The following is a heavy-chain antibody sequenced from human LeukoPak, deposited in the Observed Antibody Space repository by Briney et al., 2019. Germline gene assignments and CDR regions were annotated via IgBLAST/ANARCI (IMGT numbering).Heavy chain of an antibody. CDR3: AKRFSYNYDY. V-gene: IGHV3-23*01. Sequence: GGSLRLSCAAAGFTFSSYDMSWVRQAPGKGLEWVPAISGSGGRTYYADSVKGRFTISRDNSKNTLYLQMNSLRAEDTAVYYCAKRFSYNYDYWGQGTLVTVSS. CDR1: GFTFSSYD. J-gene: IGHJ4*02. D-gene: IGHD1-1*01. CDR2: ISGSGGRT.